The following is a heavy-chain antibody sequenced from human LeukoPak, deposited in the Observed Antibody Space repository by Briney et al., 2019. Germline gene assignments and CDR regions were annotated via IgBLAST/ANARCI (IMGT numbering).Heavy chain of an antibody. CDR1: GGSIRNFY. J-gene: IGHJ5*02. D-gene: IGHD3-10*01. Sequence: SETLSLTCTVSGGSIRNFYWSWIRQSPGKGLEWIGYVHISGSNYNPSLKSRVSISLDTSKSQFSLKLNSVTAADTATYYCAREGLAMVRGVIPKEAWGWFDPWGQGTLVTVSS. CDR2: VHISGS. CDR3: AREGLAMVRGVIPKEAWGWFDP. V-gene: IGHV4-4*08.